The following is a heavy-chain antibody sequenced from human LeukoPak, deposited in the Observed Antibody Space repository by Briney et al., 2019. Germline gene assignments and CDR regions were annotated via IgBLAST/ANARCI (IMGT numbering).Heavy chain of an antibody. CDR3: AKDRSSGWYISRYFDY. Sequence: PGGSLRLSCAASKFIFSDYYMSWIRQAPGKGLEWVAVISYDGSNEYYADSVKGRFTISRDNSKDTLYLQMDSLRAEDTAVYYCAKDRSSGWYISRYFDYWGQGTLVTVSS. V-gene: IGHV3-30*18. D-gene: IGHD6-19*01. J-gene: IGHJ4*02. CDR2: ISYDGSNE. CDR1: KFIFSDYY.